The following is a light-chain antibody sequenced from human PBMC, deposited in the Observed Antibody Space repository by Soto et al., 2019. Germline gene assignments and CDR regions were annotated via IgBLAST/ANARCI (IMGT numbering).Light chain of an antibody. CDR1: SSNIGSNY. CDR3: AAWDDSLSGVV. J-gene: IGLJ2*01. V-gene: IGLV1-47*01. Sequence: QSVLTQPPSASGTPGQRFTISCSGSSSNIGSNYVYWYQQLPGTAPKLLIYRHNQRPSGVPDRFSGSKSGTSASLAISGLRSEDEADYYCAAWDDSLSGVVFGGGTQLTVL. CDR2: RHN.